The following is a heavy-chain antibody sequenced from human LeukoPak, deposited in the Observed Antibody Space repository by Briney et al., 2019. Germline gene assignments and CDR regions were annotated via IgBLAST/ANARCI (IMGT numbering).Heavy chain of an antibody. Sequence: ASVNVSCKASGGTFSSYAISWVRQAPGQGLEWMGGIIPIFGTANYAQKFQGRVTITADESTSTAYMELSSLRSEDTAVYYCARENLRITGTARNWFDPWGQGTLVTVSS. CDR3: ARENLRITGTARNWFDP. V-gene: IGHV1-69*13. CDR2: IIPIFGTA. D-gene: IGHD1-7*01. J-gene: IGHJ5*02. CDR1: GGTFSSYA.